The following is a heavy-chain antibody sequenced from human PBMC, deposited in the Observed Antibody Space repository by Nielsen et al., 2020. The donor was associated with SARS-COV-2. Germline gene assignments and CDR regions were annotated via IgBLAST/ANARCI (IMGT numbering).Heavy chain of an antibody. V-gene: IGHV4-59*01. J-gene: IGHJ4*02. CDR1: GGSISSYY. D-gene: IGHD7-27*01. Sequence: SETLSLTCTVSGGSISSYYWSWIRQPPGKGLEWIGYIYYSGSTNYNPSLKSRVTISVDTSKNQFSLKLSSVTAADTAVYYCAREAPLGIRSPFDYWGQGTLVTVSS. CDR2: IYYSGST. CDR3: AREAPLGIRSPFDY.